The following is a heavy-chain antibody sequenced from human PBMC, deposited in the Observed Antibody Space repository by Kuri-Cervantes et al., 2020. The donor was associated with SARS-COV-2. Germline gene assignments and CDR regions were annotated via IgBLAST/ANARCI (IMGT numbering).Heavy chain of an antibody. J-gene: IGHJ4*02. V-gene: IGHV4-34*01. CDR1: GFTFSSYA. Sequence: GSLRLSCAASGFTFSSYAMNWVRQAPGKGLEWIGEINHSGNTKYNPSLKSRVTISVDTSKNQFFLRLSSVTAADTAIYYCAREGRNYCSSTNCYRVGRLRLDYWGQGSLVTVSS. CDR2: INHSGNT. D-gene: IGHD2-2*02. CDR3: AREGRNYCSSTNCYRVGRLRLDY.